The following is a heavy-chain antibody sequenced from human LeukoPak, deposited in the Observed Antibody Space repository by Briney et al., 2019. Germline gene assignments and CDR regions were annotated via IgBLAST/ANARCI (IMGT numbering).Heavy chain of an antibody. CDR3: TTDYSGSYPSLDY. D-gene: IGHD1-26*01. CDR2: IKSKTDGGTT. CDR1: GFTFSNAW. Sequence: GGSLRLSCAASGFTFSNAWMSWVRQAPGKGLEWVGRIKSKTDGGTTGYAAPVKGRFTISRDDSKNTLYLQMNSLKTEDTAVYYCTTDYSGSYPSLDYWGQGTLVTASS. V-gene: IGHV3-15*01. J-gene: IGHJ4*02.